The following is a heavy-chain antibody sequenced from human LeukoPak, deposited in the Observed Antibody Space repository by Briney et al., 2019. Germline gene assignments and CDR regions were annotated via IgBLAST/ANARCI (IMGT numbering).Heavy chain of an antibody. V-gene: IGHV3-7*01. Sequence: GGSLRLSCAASGFTFSSYWMSWVRQAPGKGLEWVANIKQDGSEKYYVDSVKGRFTISRDNAKNSLYLQRNSLRAEDTAVYYCALRGWRTNYYYYYYMDVWGKGTTVTVSS. D-gene: IGHD6-19*01. CDR3: ALRGWRTNYYYYYYMDV. CDR1: GFTFSSYW. CDR2: IKQDGSEK. J-gene: IGHJ6*03.